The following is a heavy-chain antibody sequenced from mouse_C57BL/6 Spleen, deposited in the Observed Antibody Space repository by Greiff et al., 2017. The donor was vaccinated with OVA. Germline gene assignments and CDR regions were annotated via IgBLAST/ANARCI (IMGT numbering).Heavy chain of an antibody. Sequence: EVQLQQSGPELVKPGASVKIPCKASGYTFTDYNMDWVKQSHGKSLEWIGDINPNNGGTIYNQKFKGKATLTVDKSSSTAYMELRSLTSEDTAVYYCARSGHRSPPYAMDYWGQGTSVTVSS. J-gene: IGHJ4*01. CDR2: INPNNGGT. CDR1: GYTFTDYN. CDR3: ARSGHRSPPYAMDY. D-gene: IGHD3-1*01. V-gene: IGHV1-18*01.